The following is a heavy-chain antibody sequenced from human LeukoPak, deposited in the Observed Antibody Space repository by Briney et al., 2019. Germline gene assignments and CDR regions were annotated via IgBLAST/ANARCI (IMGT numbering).Heavy chain of an antibody. V-gene: IGHV3-23*01. CDR2: ISGSGDNT. J-gene: IGHJ4*02. CDR3: AKRSGYTTGWFFDF. Sequence: GGSLKLSCAASGFSFSSYAMSWVRQAPGKGLEWVSSISGSGDNTYYAESVKGRFTISRDNSKNTLFLQMNSLRAEDTAVFYCAKRSGYTTGWFFDFWGQGTLVTVSS. D-gene: IGHD6-19*01. CDR1: GFSFSSYA.